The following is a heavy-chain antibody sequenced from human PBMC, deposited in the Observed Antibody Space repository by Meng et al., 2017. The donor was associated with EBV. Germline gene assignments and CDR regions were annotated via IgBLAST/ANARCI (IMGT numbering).Heavy chain of an antibody. CDR3: ARGVSYGDYEGPYNGMDV. J-gene: IGHJ6*02. CDR1: GGSFSGYY. CDR2: IYYSGST. V-gene: IGHV4-34*01. D-gene: IGHD4-17*01. Sequence: QVQLQQWGAGLLKASEXLSLTCAVDGGSFSGYYWSWIRQPPGKGLEWIGDIYYSGSTNYNPSLKSRVTMSVDTSNNSFSLKLSSVTTADTAVYYCARGVSYGDYEGPYNGMDVWDQGTTVTVSS.